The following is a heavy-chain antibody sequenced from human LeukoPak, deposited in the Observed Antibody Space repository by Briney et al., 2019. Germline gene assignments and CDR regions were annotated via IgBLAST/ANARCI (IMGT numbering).Heavy chain of an antibody. Sequence: ASVKVSCKPSGYTFTGYYIHWVRQAPGQGLEWMGWINPNSGGTNYAQKFQGRVTMTRDTSTNTAFMELSRLRSDDTAVYYCARDRHWNQGNFDYWGQGTLVTVSS. J-gene: IGHJ4*02. CDR1: GYTFTGYY. CDR2: INPNSGGT. V-gene: IGHV1-2*02. D-gene: IGHD1-1*01. CDR3: ARDRHWNQGNFDY.